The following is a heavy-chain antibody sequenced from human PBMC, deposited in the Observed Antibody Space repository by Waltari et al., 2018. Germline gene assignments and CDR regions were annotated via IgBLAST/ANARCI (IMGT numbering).Heavy chain of an antibody. CDR2: IYYSGNT. D-gene: IGHD3-9*01. V-gene: IGHV4-39*07. J-gene: IGHJ4*02. CDR3: ARDFTVRYFDWLSQGDLYYFDN. CDR1: GDSISSSHYY. Sequence: QLQESGPGLMKTSETLSLTCTVSGDSISSSHYYWGWFRQPPGKGLEWIGSIYYSGNTYYNPSLKSRATVAVDTSKNQFSLNLISVTAADTAVYFCARDFTVRYFDWLSQGDLYYFDNWGQGTLVTVSP.